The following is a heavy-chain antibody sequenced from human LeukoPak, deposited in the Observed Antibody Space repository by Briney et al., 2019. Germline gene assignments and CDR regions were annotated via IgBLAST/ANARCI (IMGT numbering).Heavy chain of an antibody. D-gene: IGHD3-10*01. CDR2: INHSGST. CDR1: GGSFSGYY. V-gene: IGHV4-34*01. J-gene: IGHJ3*02. Sequence: PSETLSLTCAVYGGSFSGYYWSWIRQPPGKGLEWIGEINHSGSTNYNPSLKSRVTISVDTSKNQFSLKLSSVTAADTAVYYCARDKRMVRDKGAFDIWGQGTMVTVSS. CDR3: ARDKRMVRDKGAFDI.